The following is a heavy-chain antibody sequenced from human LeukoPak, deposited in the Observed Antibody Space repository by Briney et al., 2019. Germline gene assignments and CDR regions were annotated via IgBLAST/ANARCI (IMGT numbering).Heavy chain of an antibody. V-gene: IGHV3-30*02. D-gene: IGHD6-6*01. CDR1: GFTFSSYG. CDR2: IRYDGSNK. Sequence: GGSLRLSCAASGFTFSSYGMHWVRQAPGKGLEWVAFIRYDGSNKYYADSVKGRFTISRDNSKNTLYLQMNSQRAEDTAVYYCAKEGSDSSSSWFDPWGQGTLVTVSS. CDR3: AKEGSDSSSSWFDP. J-gene: IGHJ5*02.